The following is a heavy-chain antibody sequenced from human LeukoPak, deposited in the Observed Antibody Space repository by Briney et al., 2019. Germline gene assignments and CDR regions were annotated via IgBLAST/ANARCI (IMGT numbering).Heavy chain of an antibody. CDR3: ARGVIWIQLWFRFDY. D-gene: IGHD5-18*01. CDR2: INHSGST. CDR1: GGSFSSSSYY. J-gene: IGHJ4*02. V-gene: IGHV4-39*07. Sequence: SETLSLTCTVSGGSFSSSSYYWGWIRQPPGKGLEWIGEINHSGSTNYNPSLKSRVTISVDTSKNQFSLKLSSVTAADTAVYYCARGVIWIQLWFRFDYWGQGTLVTVSS.